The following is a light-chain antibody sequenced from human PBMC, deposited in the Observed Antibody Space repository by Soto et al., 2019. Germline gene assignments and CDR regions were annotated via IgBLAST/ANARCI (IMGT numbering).Light chain of an antibody. CDR1: QSISSTY. Sequence: EIVLTQSPGTLSLSAGERATLSCRASQSISSTYLGWYQQKPGQAPRLLIYGTSSRATGIPDRFSGSGSGTDFTLTISRLETEDFAVYYCQQYGDPRWTFGQGTKVDSK. CDR2: GTS. J-gene: IGKJ1*01. CDR3: QQYGDPRWT. V-gene: IGKV3-20*01.